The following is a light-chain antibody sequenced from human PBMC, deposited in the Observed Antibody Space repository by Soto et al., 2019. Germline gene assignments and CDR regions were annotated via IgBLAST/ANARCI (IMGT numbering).Light chain of an antibody. Sequence: DIVLTQSPDSLAVSLGERATINCKSSQSVFHSSNNKNYLAWYQQKPGQPPKLLIFWASTRESGVPDRFSGSESGTDFTLAISSLQAEDVAVYYCQQYYTLPRAFGQGTKVEIK. J-gene: IGKJ1*01. CDR3: QQYYTLPRA. CDR1: QSVFHSSNNKNY. CDR2: WAS. V-gene: IGKV4-1*01.